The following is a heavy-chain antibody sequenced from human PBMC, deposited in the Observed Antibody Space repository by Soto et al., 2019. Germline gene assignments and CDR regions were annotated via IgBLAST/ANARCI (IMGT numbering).Heavy chain of an antibody. CDR3: ARGQVVAAQH. Sequence: QLQLQEYGSGLVKPSQTLSLTCAVSGGSISSGGYSWSWIRQPPGKGLEWIGYIYHSGSTYYNPSRNSRVTISVDRSKHQFSLKPSSVTAADTAVYYCARGQVVAAQHWGQGTLVTVSS. CDR1: GGSISSGGYS. CDR2: IYHSGST. D-gene: IGHD2-15*01. V-gene: IGHV4-30-2*01. J-gene: IGHJ4*02.